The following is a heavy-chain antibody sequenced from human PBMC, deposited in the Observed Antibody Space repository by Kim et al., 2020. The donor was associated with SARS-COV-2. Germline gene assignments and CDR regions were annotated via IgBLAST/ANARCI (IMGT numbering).Heavy chain of an antibody. J-gene: IGHJ4*02. V-gene: IGHV4-31*03. D-gene: IGHD6-19*01. Sequence: SETLSLTCTVSGGSISSGGYYWSWIRQHPGKGLEWIGYIYYSGSTYYNPSLKSRVTISVDTSKNQFSLKLSSVTAADTAVYYCARESGAVAGTGGNYFDYWGQGTLVTVSS. CDR2: IYYSGST. CDR1: GGSISSGGYY. CDR3: ARESGAVAGTGGNYFDY.